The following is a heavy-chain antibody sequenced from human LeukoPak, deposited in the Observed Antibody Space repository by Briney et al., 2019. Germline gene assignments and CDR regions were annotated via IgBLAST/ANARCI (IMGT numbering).Heavy chain of an antibody. Sequence: GGSLRLSCAASGFTFSDYYMSWIRQAPGKGLEWVSVIYSGGSTYYADSVKGRFTISRDNSKNTLYLQMNSLRAEDTAVYYCARGEYYYDSKSDAFDIWGQGTMVTVSS. CDR3: ARGEYYYDSKSDAFDI. V-gene: IGHV3-66*01. CDR2: IYSGGST. CDR1: GFTFSDYY. J-gene: IGHJ3*02. D-gene: IGHD3-22*01.